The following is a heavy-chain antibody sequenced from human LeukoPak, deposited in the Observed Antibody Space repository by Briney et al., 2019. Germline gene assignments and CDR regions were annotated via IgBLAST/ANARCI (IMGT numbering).Heavy chain of an antibody. CDR2: IYYSGST. D-gene: IGHD6-13*01. CDR1: GGSISSSSYY. J-gene: IGHJ5*02. V-gene: IGHV4-39*01. Sequence: SETLSLTCTVSGGSISSSSYYWGWIRQPPGKGLEWIGSIYYSGSTYYNPSLKSRVTISVDTSKNQFSLKLSSVTAADTAVYYCASQIAAGWFDPWGQEPWSPSPQ. CDR3: ASQIAAGWFDP.